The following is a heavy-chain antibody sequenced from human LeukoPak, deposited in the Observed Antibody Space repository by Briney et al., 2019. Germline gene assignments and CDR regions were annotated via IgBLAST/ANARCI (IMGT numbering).Heavy chain of an antibody. Sequence: GRSLRLSCAASGFTFSSYAMHWVRQAPGKGLEWVAVISYDGSNKYYADSVKGRFTISRDNSKNTLYLQMNSLRAEDTAVYYCAREMATMKGTFDYWGQGTLVTVSS. V-gene: IGHV3-30-3*01. D-gene: IGHD5-24*01. CDR3: AREMATMKGTFDY. CDR1: GFTFSSYA. CDR2: ISYDGSNK. J-gene: IGHJ4*02.